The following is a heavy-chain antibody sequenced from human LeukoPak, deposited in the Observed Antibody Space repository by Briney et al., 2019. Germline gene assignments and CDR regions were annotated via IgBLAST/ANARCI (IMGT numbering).Heavy chain of an antibody. V-gene: IGHV5-51*01. CDR3: AREAYCGGDCYLAPFDY. J-gene: IGHJ4*02. CDR1: GYTFTSYW. Sequence: GESLKISCQGSGYTFTSYWIGWVRQMPGKGLELMGIIYPGDSDIRYSPSFQGQVTISADKSISTAYLQWSSLKASDTAMYYCAREAYCGGDCYLAPFDYWGQGTLVTVSS. CDR2: IYPGDSDI. D-gene: IGHD2-21*02.